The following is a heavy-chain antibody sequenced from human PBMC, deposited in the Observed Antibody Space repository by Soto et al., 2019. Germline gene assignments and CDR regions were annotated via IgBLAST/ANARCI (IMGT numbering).Heavy chain of an antibody. CDR3: AHRTVLLGAATRRLSTDF. J-gene: IGHJ4*02. CDR1: GFSRSTSGWG. V-gene: IGHV2-5*02. Sequence: DSGPTLENQTQTLTLTCTFSGFSRSTSGWGVGWIRQSQGKALEWLALIYWDDDKHYIPSLKSRLTITKDTSKNQVFLTMTNMDPVDTATYYCAHRTVLLGAATRRLSTDFRGKGTFGTVSS. D-gene: IGHD2-15*01. CDR2: IYWDDDK.